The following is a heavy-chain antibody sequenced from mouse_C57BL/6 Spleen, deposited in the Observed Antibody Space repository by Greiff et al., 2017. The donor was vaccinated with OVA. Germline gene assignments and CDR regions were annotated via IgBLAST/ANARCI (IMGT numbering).Heavy chain of an antibody. V-gene: IGHV1-42*01. CDR2: INPSTGGT. Sequence: QLQQSRPELVKPGASVKISCKASGYSFTGYYMNWVKQSPEKSLEWIGEINPSTGGTTYNQKFKAKATLTVDKSSSTAYMQLKSLTSEDSAVYYCARSGYYGAGVFDVWGTGTTVTVSS. D-gene: IGHD1-1*01. J-gene: IGHJ1*03. CDR1: GYSFTGYY. CDR3: ARSGYYGAGVFDV.